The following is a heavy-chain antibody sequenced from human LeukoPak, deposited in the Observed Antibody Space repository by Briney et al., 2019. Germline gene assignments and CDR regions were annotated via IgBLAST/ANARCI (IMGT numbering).Heavy chain of an antibody. CDR1: GFTLSTYN. J-gene: IGHJ6*03. CDR3: ARDLLGYNYHYMDV. CDR2: ISSSSYI. V-gene: IGHV3-21*01. Sequence: GGSLRLSCAASGFTLSTYNMNWVRQAPGKGLEWVSSISSSSYIYYADSVKGRFTISRDNANNSLYLQMSSLRAEDTAVYYCARDLLGYNYHYMDVWGKGTTVTVSS. D-gene: IGHD3-16*02.